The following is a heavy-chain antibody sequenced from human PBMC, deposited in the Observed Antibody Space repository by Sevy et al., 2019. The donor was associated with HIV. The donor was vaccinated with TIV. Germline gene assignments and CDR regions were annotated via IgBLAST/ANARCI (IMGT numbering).Heavy chain of an antibody. V-gene: IGHV3-7*01. CDR2: IKQDQSKK. CDR1: GLIFTDYW. J-gene: IGHJ4*02. D-gene: IGHD3-3*01. CDR3: AREVGGFNWRPYYFDS. Sequence: GGSLRLSCETSGLIFTDYWMSWVRQIPGKGLEWVATIKQDQSKKYYVDSVKGRFAISRDSAKKSVSLQMNGLRAEDTALYCCAREVGGFNWRPYYFDSWGQGTLVTVSS.